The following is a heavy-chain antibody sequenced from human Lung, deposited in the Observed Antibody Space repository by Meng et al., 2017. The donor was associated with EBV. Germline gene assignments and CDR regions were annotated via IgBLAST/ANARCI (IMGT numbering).Heavy chain of an antibody. CDR3: SRDLVGSDDV. CDR1: GFRFSRYW. V-gene: IGHV3-74*01. CDR2: TNENGGIT. Sequence: EVQLVESGGGLVQPGGGVRLSCAASGFRFSRYWMHWVRQVPGKGLVWVSRTNENGGITNYADSVKGRFTISRDNTKNTLYLQMNSLRVEDTAVYFCSRDLVGSDDVWGQGTLVTVSS. D-gene: IGHD5-24*01. J-gene: IGHJ4*02.